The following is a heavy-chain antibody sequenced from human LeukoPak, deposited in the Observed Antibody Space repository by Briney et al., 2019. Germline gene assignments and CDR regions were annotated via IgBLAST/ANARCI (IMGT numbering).Heavy chain of an antibody. CDR1: EFTFSTYW. CDR3: AREERAYYYDSSGYPDY. V-gene: IGHV3-7*01. D-gene: IGHD3-22*01. Sequence: PGGSLRLSCAASEFTFSTYWMSWVRQAPGKGLEWVANVNQDGSAKYYVDSVKGRFTTSRDNAKNSLYLQMNSLRAEDTAVYYCAREERAYYYDSSGYPDYWGQGTLVTVSS. J-gene: IGHJ4*02. CDR2: VNQDGSAK.